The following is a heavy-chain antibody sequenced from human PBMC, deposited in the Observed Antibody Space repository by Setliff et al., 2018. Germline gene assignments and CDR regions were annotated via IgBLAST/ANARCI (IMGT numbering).Heavy chain of an antibody. CDR1: GFTFSRYW. CDR3: ARSTETFSGEDFYFFYYMDV. D-gene: IGHD4-4*01. V-gene: IGHV3-7*01. J-gene: IGHJ6*03. Sequence: LRLSCVASGFTFSRYWMSWVRQAPGKGLEWVANIKEDGSEKYYMDSVKGRFTMSRDSSRNTLYLQMSSLRPEDTALYYCARSTETFSGEDFYFFYYMDVWGKGTTVTVSS. CDR2: IKEDGSEK.